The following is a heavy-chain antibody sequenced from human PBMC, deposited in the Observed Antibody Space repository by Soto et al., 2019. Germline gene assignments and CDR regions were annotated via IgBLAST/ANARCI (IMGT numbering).Heavy chain of an antibody. V-gene: IGHV1-46*01. CDR3: ARQNPMKVVALITGAFDM. Sequence: SIKVSCKASGYTFTSYYMHWVRQAPGQGLEWMGIINPSGGSTSYAQKFQGRVTMTRDTSTSTVYMELSSLRSEDTAVYYCARQNPMKVVALITGAFDMWCQGTMVTVSS. D-gene: IGHD3-22*01. CDR2: INPSGGST. CDR1: GYTFTSYY. J-gene: IGHJ3*02.